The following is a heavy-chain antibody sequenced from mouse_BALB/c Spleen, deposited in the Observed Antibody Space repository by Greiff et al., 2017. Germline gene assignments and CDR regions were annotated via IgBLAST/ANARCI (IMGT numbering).Heavy chain of an antibody. Sequence: EVKLMESGGGLVQPGGSLRLSCATSGFTFTDYYMSWVRQPPGKALEWLGFIRNKANGYTTEYSASVKGRFTISRDNSQSILYLQMNTLGAEDSATYYCARDIDAMDYWGQGTSVTVSS. CDR1: GFTFTDYY. V-gene: IGHV7-3*02. CDR2: IRNKANGYTT. CDR3: ARDIDAMDY. J-gene: IGHJ4*01.